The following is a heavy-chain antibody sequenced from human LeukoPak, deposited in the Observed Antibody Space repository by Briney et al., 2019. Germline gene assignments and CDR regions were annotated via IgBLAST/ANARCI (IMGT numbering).Heavy chain of an antibody. CDR2: ISYDGSNK. J-gene: IGHJ4*02. D-gene: IGHD6-6*01. CDR3: ANAEDSSSLAGFDY. CDR1: GFTFSSYG. V-gene: IGHV3-30*18. Sequence: PGRSLRLSCAASGFTFSSYGVHWVRQAPGKGLEWVAVISYDGSNKYYADSVKGRFTISRDNSKNTLYLQMNSLGAEDTAVYYCANAEDSSSLAGFDYWGQGTLVTVSS.